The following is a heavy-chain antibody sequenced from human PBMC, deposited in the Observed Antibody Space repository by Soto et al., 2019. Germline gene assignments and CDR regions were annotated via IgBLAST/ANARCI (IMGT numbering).Heavy chain of an antibody. CDR2: IWHDGSKT. D-gene: IGHD6-19*01. CDR1: GFPFSGYG. V-gene: IGHV3-33*01. J-gene: IGHJ4*02. CDR3: ARDLSSVTYTFDF. Sequence: QVQLVESGGGVVQPGGSLRISCAASGFPFSGYGMHWVRQAPGKGLEWVAVIWHDGSKTYYGDSVRGRFTISRDISKNKLYVDMTRLKVEDTAMYYCARDLSSVTYTFDFRGQGTLVTVSS.